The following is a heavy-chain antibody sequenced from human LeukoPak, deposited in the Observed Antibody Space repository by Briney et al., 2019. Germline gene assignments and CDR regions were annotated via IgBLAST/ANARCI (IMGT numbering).Heavy chain of an antibody. J-gene: IGHJ4*02. V-gene: IGHV3-7*03. CDR1: GFTFSSYW. CDR3: AKEMGHSPHSSGTYWSDGGVGLDY. Sequence: PGGSLRLSCAASGFTFSSYWMSWVRQDPGKGLEWVANIKQDGSEKYYVDSVKGRFTITRDNAKNSLYLQMNSLGAEDTAVYYCAKEMGHSPHSSGTYWSDGGVGLDYWGQGTLVTVFS. D-gene: IGHD3-10*01. CDR2: IKQDGSEK.